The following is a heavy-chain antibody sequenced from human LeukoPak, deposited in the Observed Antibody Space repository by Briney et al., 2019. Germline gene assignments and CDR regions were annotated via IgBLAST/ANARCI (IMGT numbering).Heavy chain of an antibody. D-gene: IGHD2-15*01. CDR3: ARPSRLLGYCSGGSCPKGYYYMDV. CDR1: GCTFTSYG. V-gene: IGHV1-18*01. CDR2: ISAYNGNT. J-gene: IGHJ6*03. Sequence: GASVKVSCKASGCTFTSYGINWVRQAPGQGLEWVGWISAYNGNTNYAQRLQGRVTMTTDTSTSTTYMELRSLRSDDTAVYYCARPSRLLGYCSGGSCPKGYYYMDVWGKGTTVTVSS.